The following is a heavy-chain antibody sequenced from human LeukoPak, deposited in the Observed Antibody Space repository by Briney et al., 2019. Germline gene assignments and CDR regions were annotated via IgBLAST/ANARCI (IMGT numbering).Heavy chain of an antibody. CDR3: ARDPPGVRYGRPIFDF. CDR1: GYTFTDYY. J-gene: IGHJ4*02. V-gene: IGHV1-2*02. D-gene: IGHD2-8*01. Sequence: ASVKVSCKASGYTFTDYYMHWVRQAPGQGLEWMGWINPNSGGTNYAQKFQGRVTMTRGKSISTAYMELYSLRSDDTAVYYCARDPPGVRYGRPIFDFWGQGTLVTVSS. CDR2: INPNSGGT.